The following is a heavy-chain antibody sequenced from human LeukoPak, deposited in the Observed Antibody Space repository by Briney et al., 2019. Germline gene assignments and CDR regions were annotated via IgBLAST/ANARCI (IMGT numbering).Heavy chain of an antibody. J-gene: IGHJ4*02. D-gene: IGHD5-24*01. Sequence: GASVKVSCKASGYTVTGYYMHWVRQAPGQGLEWMGWINPNSGGTNYAQKFQGRVTMTRDTSISTAYMELSRLRSGDTAVYYCARDSGVSGDGYTAPSDYWGQGTLVTVSS. CDR3: ARDSGVSGDGYTAPSDY. CDR1: GYTVTGYY. CDR2: INPNSGGT. V-gene: IGHV1-2*02.